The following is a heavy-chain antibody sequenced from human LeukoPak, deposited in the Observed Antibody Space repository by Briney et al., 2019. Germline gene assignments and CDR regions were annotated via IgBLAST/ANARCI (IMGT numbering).Heavy chain of an antibody. CDR2: IRYDGSNK. CDR3: AKALVAAAGTSY. Sequence: PGRSLRLSCAASGFTFSSYGMHWVRQAPGKGLEWVAFIRYDGSNKYYADSVKGRFTISRDNSKNTLYLQMNSLRAEDTAVYYCAKALVAAAGTSYWGQGTLVTVSS. D-gene: IGHD6-13*01. CDR1: GFTFSSYG. V-gene: IGHV3-30*02. J-gene: IGHJ4*02.